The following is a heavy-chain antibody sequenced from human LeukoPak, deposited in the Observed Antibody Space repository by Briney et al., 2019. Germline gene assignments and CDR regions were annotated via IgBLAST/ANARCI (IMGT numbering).Heavy chain of an antibody. Sequence: PSETLSLTCTASGGSVSSSSSYWSWIRQPPGKGLEWIGYIYYSGSTNYNPSLKSRVTISVDTSKNQFSLKLSSVTAADTAVYYCARESIYGFDPWGQGTLVTVSS. D-gene: IGHD5/OR15-5a*01. J-gene: IGHJ5*02. CDR3: ARESIYGFDP. CDR2: IYYSGST. CDR1: GGSVSSSSSY. V-gene: IGHV4-61*01.